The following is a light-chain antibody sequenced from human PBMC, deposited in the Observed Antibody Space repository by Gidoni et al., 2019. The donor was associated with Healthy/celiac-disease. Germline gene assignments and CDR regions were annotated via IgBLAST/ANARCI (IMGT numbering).Light chain of an antibody. CDR1: QSVSSSY. Sequence: EIVLTQSPGTLSLSPGERATLSCRASQSVSSSYLAWYQQKPGQAPRLLIYGASSRATGIPDRFSGSGSRTDFTLTISRLEPEDFAVYYCQQYGRTFXQXTKVEIK. CDR2: GAS. CDR3: QQYGRT. J-gene: IGKJ1*01. V-gene: IGKV3-20*01.